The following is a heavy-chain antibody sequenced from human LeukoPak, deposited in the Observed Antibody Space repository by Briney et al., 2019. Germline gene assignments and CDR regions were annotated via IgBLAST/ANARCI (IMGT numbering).Heavy chain of an antibody. CDR3: ARRGVTTRDSYYYSLHV. Sequence: ASVKVSCKASGYTFTNYAVHWVRQAPGQRPEWMGRINPDDGDTKYSQNFQDRVTFGRDTSANTAFMELSSLRSEDTAVYYCARRGVTTRDSYYYSLHVWGQGTTVTVSS. CDR1: GYTFTNYA. D-gene: IGHD2-21*02. CDR2: INPDDGDT. J-gene: IGHJ6*02. V-gene: IGHV1-3*01.